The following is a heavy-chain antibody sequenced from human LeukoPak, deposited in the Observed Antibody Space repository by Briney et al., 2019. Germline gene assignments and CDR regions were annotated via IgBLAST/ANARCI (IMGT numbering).Heavy chain of an antibody. V-gene: IGHV3-11*04. D-gene: IGHD3-16*01. CDR3: SRRGWGSYSQDH. J-gene: IGHJ4*02. CDR1: GFTFGDYF. Sequence: GGSLRLSCEASGFTFGDYFMTWIRQAPGKGLEWLSYISDTSQTIYYADSVRGRFTVSRDNAKRSLFFQMNSLRVDDTAVYYCSRRGWGSYSQDHWGQGTLVTVSS. CDR2: ISDTSQTI.